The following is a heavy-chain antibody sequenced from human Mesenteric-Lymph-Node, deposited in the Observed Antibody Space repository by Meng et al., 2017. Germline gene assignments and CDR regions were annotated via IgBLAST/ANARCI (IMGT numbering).Heavy chain of an antibody. Sequence: GESLKISCAASGFTFSSYGMHWVRQAPGKGLEWVSGISGSGGGTEIADSVRGRFTISRDNSKNTLYLQMNSLRADDTAVYYCARGVSSGVDYFDYWGQGTLVTVSS. J-gene: IGHJ4*02. CDR2: ISGSGGGT. D-gene: IGHD3-22*01. CDR1: GFTFSSYG. CDR3: ARGVSSGVDYFDY. V-gene: IGHV3-NL1*01.